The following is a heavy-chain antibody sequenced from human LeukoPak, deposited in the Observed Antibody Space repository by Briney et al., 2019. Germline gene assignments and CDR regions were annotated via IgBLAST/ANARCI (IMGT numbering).Heavy chain of an antibody. V-gene: IGHV3-23*01. CDR1: GFTFSSYA. J-gene: IGHJ4*02. Sequence: GGSLRLSCAASGFTFSSYAMSWVRQAPGKGLEWVSAISGSGCSTYYADSVKGRFTISRDNSKNTLYLQMNSLRAEDTAVYYCAKATMIVVVFDYWGQGTLVTVSS. CDR3: AKATMIVVVFDY. CDR2: ISGSGCST. D-gene: IGHD3-22*01.